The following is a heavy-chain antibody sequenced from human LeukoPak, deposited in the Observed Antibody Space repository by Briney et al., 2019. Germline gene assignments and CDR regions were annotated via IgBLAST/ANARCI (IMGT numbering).Heavy chain of an antibody. V-gene: IGHV4-61*08. CDR3: ATAVAGTVRGLYFDY. J-gene: IGHJ4*02. CDR2: IYYSGST. D-gene: IGHD6-19*01. Sequence: SETLSLTCTVSGGSISSDDYYWSWIRQPPGKGLEWIGYIYYSGSTNYNPSLKSRVTISVDTSKNQFSLKLSSVTAADTAVYYCATAVAGTVRGLYFDYWGQGTLVTVSS. CDR1: GGSISSDDYY.